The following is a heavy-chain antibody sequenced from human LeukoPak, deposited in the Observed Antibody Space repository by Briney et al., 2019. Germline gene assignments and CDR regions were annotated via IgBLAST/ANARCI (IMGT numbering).Heavy chain of an antibody. CDR1: GYTFTSYY. CDR2: VNPSGGST. D-gene: IGHD1-7*01. V-gene: IGHV1-46*01. J-gene: IGHJ4*02. CDR3: ARDQGGSNWNYGPGFDY. Sequence: VASVKVSCKASGYTFTSYYMHWVRQAPGQGLEWMGIVNPSGGSTSYAQKFQGRVTMTRDTSTSTVYMELSSLRSGDTAVYYCARDQGGSNWNYGPGFDYWGQGTLVTVSS.